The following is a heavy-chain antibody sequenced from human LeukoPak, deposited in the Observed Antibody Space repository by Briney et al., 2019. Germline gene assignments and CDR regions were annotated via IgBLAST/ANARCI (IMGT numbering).Heavy chain of an antibody. D-gene: IGHD3-9*01. CDR3: ARDRLGYDILTGYYGQGYFDY. J-gene: IGHJ4*02. CDR2: IYYSGST. Sequence: KASETLSLTCTVSGGSISSYYWSWIRQPPGKGLEWIGYIYYSGSTNYNPSLKSRVTISVDTSKNQFSLKLSSVTAADTAVYYCARDRLGYDILTGYYGQGYFDYWGQGTLVTVSS. CDR1: GGSISSYY. V-gene: IGHV4-59*01.